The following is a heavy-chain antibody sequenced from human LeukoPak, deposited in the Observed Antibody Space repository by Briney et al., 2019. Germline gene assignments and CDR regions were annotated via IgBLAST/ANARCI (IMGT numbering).Heavy chain of an antibody. Sequence: PGGSLRLSCAASTFTFSNAWMNWVRQAPGKGLEWVAHIKPDGSEKNYVDSVKGRFTLFRDDAKNSVYLQMNSLRVEDTAVYYCARDSGSGGPWGQGTPVTVSS. CDR2: IKPDGSEK. J-gene: IGHJ5*02. CDR1: TFTFSNAW. CDR3: ARDSGSGGP. V-gene: IGHV3-7*01. D-gene: IGHD6-19*01.